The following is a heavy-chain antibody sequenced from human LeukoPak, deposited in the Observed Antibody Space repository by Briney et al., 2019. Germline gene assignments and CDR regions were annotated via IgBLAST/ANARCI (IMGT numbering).Heavy chain of an antibody. CDR2: INPNNGGT. V-gene: IGHV1-2*02. Sequence: ASVKVSCKASGYSFTVYFMHWVRQAPGQGLEWMGWINPNNGGTKYAQNFLGRITMTRGTSISTAYMELNSLRSDDTAVYYCATLYGDYVTSDYWGQGTLVTVSS. J-gene: IGHJ4*02. D-gene: IGHD4-17*01. CDR1: GYSFTVYF. CDR3: ATLYGDYVTSDY.